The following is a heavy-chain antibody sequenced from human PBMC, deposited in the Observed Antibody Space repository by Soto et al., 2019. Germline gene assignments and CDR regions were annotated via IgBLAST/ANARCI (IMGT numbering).Heavy chain of an antibody. CDR3: ARRVEGYFDF. Sequence: VQLLESGGGLVQPGGSLTLSCAASGFTFSDYTMTWVRQAPGKVLECISVILADFNTYYAGSVRGRFTISRDNSKNTLYLQMDSLRGEDTAVYYCARRVEGYFDFWGQGALVNVSS. CDR2: ILADFNT. V-gene: IGHV3-23*03. CDR1: GFTFSDYT. J-gene: IGHJ4*02.